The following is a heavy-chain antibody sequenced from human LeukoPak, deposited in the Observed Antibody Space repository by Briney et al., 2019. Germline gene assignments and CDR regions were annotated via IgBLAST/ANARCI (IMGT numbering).Heavy chain of an antibody. CDR2: ISWNSGSI. CDR1: GFTFDDSA. CDR3: AKFPVSYGPYYGMDV. J-gene: IGHJ6*02. Sequence: SLRLSCAASGFTFDDSAMHWVRHALGKGLEWGSGISWNSGSIGYEDSVKGRFTISRDNAKNSLYLQMNSLRAEDTALYYCAKFPVSYGPYYGMDVWGQETTVTVSS. V-gene: IGHV3-9*01. D-gene: IGHD5-18*01.